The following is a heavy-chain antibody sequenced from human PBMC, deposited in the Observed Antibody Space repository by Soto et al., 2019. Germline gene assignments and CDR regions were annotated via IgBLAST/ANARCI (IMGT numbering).Heavy chain of an antibody. CDR2: TYYSGST. V-gene: IGHV4-31*03. D-gene: IGHD5-18*01. J-gene: IGHJ4*02. Sequence: QVQLQESGPGLVKPSQTLSLTCTVAGGSISSGGYYWSWIRQNPGKGLEWIGYTYYSGSTSYNPSLNSRVIISVDTSKNQFSLKLSSVTAAETAVYYCAGGPRDTAMVTYWGQGTLVTVSS. CDR3: AGGPRDTAMVTY. CDR1: GGSISSGGYY.